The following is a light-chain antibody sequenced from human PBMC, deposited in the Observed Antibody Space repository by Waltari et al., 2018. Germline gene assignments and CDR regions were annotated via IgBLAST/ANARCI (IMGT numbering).Light chain of an antibody. Sequence: KAPKLMIYDVTNRPSGVSIRFSGSKSGNTASLTISGLQAEDEADYYCSSNRSSSTLRAAFGTGTKVTVL. V-gene: IGLV2-14*03. CDR2: DVT. J-gene: IGLJ1*01. CDR3: SSNRSSSTLRAA.